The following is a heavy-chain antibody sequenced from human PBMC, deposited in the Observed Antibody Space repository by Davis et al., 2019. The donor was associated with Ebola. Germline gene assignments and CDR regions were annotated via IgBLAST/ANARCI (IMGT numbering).Heavy chain of an antibody. V-gene: IGHV3-30*02. J-gene: IGHJ4*02. CDR3: AKGGNYGASD. CDR1: GFTFSSSG. Sequence: PGGSLRLSCAASGFTFSSSGMHWVRQAPGKGLEWVAHIRDDGSKKFYTDSVRGRFTISRDNSNNMLYLQMDSLRAEDTAVYYCAKGGNYGASDWGQGTLVTVSS. CDR2: IRDDGSKK. D-gene: IGHD4-17*01.